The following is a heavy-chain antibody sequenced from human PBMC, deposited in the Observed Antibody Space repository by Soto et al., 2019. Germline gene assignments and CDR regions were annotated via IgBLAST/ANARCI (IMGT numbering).Heavy chain of an antibody. D-gene: IGHD5-18*01. J-gene: IGHJ5*02. CDR1: GFTFSSYW. CDR3: ARYYFYTARDTWFDP. Sequence: GGSLRLSCAASGFTFSSYWMSWVRQAPGKGLEWVANIKQDGSEKYYVDSVKGRFTISRDNAKNSLYLQMNSLRAEDTAVYYCARYYFYTARDTWFDPWGQGTLVTVSS. V-gene: IGHV3-7*01. CDR2: IKQDGSEK.